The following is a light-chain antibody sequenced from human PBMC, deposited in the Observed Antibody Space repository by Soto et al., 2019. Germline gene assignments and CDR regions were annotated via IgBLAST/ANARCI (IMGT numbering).Light chain of an antibody. V-gene: IGLV2-14*03. Sequence: QSALTQPASVSGSPGQSITISCTGTSSDVGGYNSVSWYQQHPGKAPKLIIIDVSNRPSGVSNRFSGSKSGNTASLTISGLQAEDEADYYCSSYTSSNTVFAGGTKLTVL. CDR2: DVS. CDR1: SSDVGGYNS. CDR3: SSYTSSNTV. J-gene: IGLJ3*02.